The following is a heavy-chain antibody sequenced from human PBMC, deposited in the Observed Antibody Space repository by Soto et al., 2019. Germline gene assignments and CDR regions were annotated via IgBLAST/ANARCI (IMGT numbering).Heavy chain of an antibody. CDR3: ARVTLLTGSTFYYYYGMDV. CDR2: ISSSSSTI. CDR1: EFTFSSYS. D-gene: IGHD1-7*01. Sequence: GGSLRLSCAASEFTFSSYSMNWVRQAPGKELEWVSYISSSSSTIYYADSVKGRFTISRDNAKNSLYLQMNSLRAEDTAVYYCARVTLLTGSTFYYYYGMDVWGQGTTVTVSS. V-gene: IGHV3-48*01. J-gene: IGHJ6*02.